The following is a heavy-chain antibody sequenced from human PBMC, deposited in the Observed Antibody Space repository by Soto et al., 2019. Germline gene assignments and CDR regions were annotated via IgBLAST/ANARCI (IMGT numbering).Heavy chain of an antibody. CDR1: GGSISSYY. CDR2: IYYSGST. V-gene: IGHV4-59*01. CDR3: ARAGGRYCSSTSCYTNYGMDV. D-gene: IGHD2-2*02. J-gene: IGHJ6*02. Sequence: SETLSLTCTVSGGSISSYYWSWIRQPPGKGLEWIGYIYYSGSTNYNPSLKSRVTISVDTSKNQFSLKLSSVTAADTAVYYCARAGGRYCSSTSCYTNYGMDVWGQGTMVTVSS.